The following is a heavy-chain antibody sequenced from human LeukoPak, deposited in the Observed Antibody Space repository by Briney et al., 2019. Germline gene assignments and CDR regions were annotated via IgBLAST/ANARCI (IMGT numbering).Heavy chain of an antibody. J-gene: IGHJ4*02. CDR1: EDTFTRHY. Sequence: ASVKVSCKTSEDTFTRHYMHWVRRAPGQGLEWVGIINPSGGSTTYGRKFQGRVTMTRDTSTSTVYMELSSLRSEDTAVYYCTRELGGSYNDYWGQGTLVTVSS. V-gene: IGHV1-46*01. CDR2: INPSGGST. D-gene: IGHD1-26*01. CDR3: TRELGGSYNDY.